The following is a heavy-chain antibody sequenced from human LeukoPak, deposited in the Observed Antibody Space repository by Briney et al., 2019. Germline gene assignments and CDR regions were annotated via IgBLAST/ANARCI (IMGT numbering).Heavy chain of an antibody. D-gene: IGHD2-15*01. CDR3: ARGYCSGGNCYDAFDI. V-gene: IGHV3-13*05. CDR1: GFTFSRYD. CDR2: ISSSGDP. J-gene: IGHJ3*02. Sequence: GGSLRLSCAASGFTFSRYDMHWVRQATGKGLEWVSVISSSGDPYYPGSVKGRFTISRENAKNSLYLQMDSLRAGDTAVYYCARGYCSGGNCYDAFDIWGRGTMVTVSS.